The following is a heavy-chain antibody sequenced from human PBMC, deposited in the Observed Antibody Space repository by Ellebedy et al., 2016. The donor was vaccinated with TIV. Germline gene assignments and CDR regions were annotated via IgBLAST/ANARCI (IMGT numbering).Heavy chain of an antibody. CDR3: ASGNIYCSSTTCTIYYYYGMDV. V-gene: IGHV1-69*13. J-gene: IGHJ6*02. D-gene: IGHD2-2*01. CDR2: IIPIFGTA. Sequence: SVKVSCXASGGTFSTYAISWVRQAPGQGLEWMGGIIPIFGTARYAQNFQGRVTITADESTSTAYMELSSLRSEDTAVYYCASGNIYCSSTTCTIYYYYGMDVWGQGTTVTVSS. CDR1: GGTFSTYA.